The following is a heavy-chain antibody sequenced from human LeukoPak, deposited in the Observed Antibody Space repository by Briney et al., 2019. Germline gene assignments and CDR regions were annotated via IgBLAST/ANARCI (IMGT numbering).Heavy chain of an antibody. CDR1: GYTFTSYD. J-gene: IGHJ6*03. D-gene: IGHD3-3*01. V-gene: IGHV1-8*01. Sequence: GASVKVSCKASGYTFTSYDINWVRQATGQGLEWMGWMNPNSGNTGYAQKFQGRVTMTRNTSISTAYMELSSLRSEDTAVYYCARTYYDFWSGYRNYYYYMDVWGKGTTVTVSS. CDR2: MNPNSGNT. CDR3: ARTYYDFWSGYRNYYYYMDV.